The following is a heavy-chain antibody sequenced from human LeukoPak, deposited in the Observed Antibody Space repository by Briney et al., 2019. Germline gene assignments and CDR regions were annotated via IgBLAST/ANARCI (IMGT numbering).Heavy chain of an antibody. V-gene: IGHV6-1*01. D-gene: IGHD3-10*01. CDR2: TYYRSKWYN. CDR1: GDSVSSNSAA. CDR3: AREVGSGSYYNMDQHYYYGMDV. Sequence: SQTLSLTCAISGDSVSSNSAAWNWIRQSPSRGLEWLGRTYYRSKWYNDYAVSVKSRITINPDTSKNQFSLQLNSVTPEDTAVYYYAREVGSGSYYNMDQHYYYGMDVWGKGTTVTVSS. J-gene: IGHJ6*04.